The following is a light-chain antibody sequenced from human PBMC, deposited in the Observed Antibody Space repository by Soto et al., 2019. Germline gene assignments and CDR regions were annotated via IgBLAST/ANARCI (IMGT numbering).Light chain of an antibody. CDR1: QSVTTY. CDR3: QQRYNWPLT. J-gene: IGKJ4*01. CDR2: DAF. Sequence: EIVLTQSPATLSLSPGERATLSCRASQSVTTYLACYQQKPGQAPRLLIYDAFNRATGIPARFSGSGSGTDFTLTISSLEPEDFAVYYCQQRYNWPLTFGGGTKVEIK. V-gene: IGKV3-11*01.